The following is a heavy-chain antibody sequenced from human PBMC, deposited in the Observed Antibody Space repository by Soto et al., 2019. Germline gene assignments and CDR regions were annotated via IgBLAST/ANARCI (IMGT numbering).Heavy chain of an antibody. CDR2: ISAYNGNT. CDR1: GYTFTSYG. D-gene: IGHD1-26*01. V-gene: IGHV1-18*01. Sequence: ASVKVSCKASGYTFTSYGISWVRQAPGQGLEWVGWISAYNGNTNYAQKLQGRVTMTTGTSTSTAYMELRSLRSDDTAVYYCARASVLRNYYYGMDVWGQGTTVTVSS. CDR3: ARASVLRNYYYGMDV. J-gene: IGHJ6*02.